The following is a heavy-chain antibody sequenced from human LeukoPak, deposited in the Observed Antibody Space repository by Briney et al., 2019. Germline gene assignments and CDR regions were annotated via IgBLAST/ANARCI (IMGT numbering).Heavy chain of an antibody. V-gene: IGHV3-74*01. Sequence: PGGSLRLSCAASGFPFSYYWMHWVRQAPGKGLVWVSRIDGDGSSTSYADSVKGRFSISRDNAKNTVYLQMDGLRAEDTAVYYCARVGRLQSFDAFDIWGQGTTVTVSS. CDR2: IDGDGSST. CDR3: ARVGRLQSFDAFDI. CDR1: GFPFSYYW. J-gene: IGHJ3*02. D-gene: IGHD4-11*01.